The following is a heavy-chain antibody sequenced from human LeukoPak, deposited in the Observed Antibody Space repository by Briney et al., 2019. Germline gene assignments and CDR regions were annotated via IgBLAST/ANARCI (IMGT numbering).Heavy chain of an antibody. D-gene: IGHD6-19*01. CDR2: IYNGVNT. V-gene: IGHV4-61*01. CDR1: GASVSSASY. CDR3: ARGRGTSGWGFDY. Sequence: TSETLSLTCTVSGASVSSASYWTWIRQPPGKGVEWIAHIYNGVNTNYNPSLKSRVTISVDTSKNQFSLNLSSVTAADTAVYFCARGRGTSGWGFDYWGRGTLVAVSS. J-gene: IGHJ4*02.